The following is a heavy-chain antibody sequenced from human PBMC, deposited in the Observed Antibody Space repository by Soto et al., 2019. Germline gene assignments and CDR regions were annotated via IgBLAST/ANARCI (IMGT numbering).Heavy chain of an antibody. Sequence: GGSLRLSCAGSGFIFSDYYMSWIRQAPGKGLEWVSYISSSGSTIYYADSVKGRFTISRDNAKNSLYLQMNSLRAEDTAVYYCARGSFRFLDQDYYYMDVWGKGTTVTVSS. CDR3: ARGSFRFLDQDYYYMDV. CDR2: ISSSGSTI. CDR1: GFIFSDYY. J-gene: IGHJ6*03. D-gene: IGHD3-9*01. V-gene: IGHV3-11*01.